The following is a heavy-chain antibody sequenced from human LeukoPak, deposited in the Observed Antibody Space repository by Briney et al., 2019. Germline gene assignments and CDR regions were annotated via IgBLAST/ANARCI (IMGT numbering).Heavy chain of an antibody. CDR2: INHSGST. D-gene: IGHD1-26*01. V-gene: IGHV4-34*01. J-gene: IGHJ4*02. CDR3: ARGLRYSGIVNFDY. Sequence: NPSETLSLTCAVYGGSFSGYYWSWIRQPPGKGLEWIGEINHSGSTNYNPSLKSRVTMSVDTSKNQFSLKLSSVTAADTAVYYCARGLRYSGIVNFDYWGQGTLGTVSS. CDR1: GGSFSGYY.